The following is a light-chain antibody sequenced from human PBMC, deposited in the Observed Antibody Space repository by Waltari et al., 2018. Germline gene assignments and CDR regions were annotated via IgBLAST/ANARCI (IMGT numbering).Light chain of an antibody. CDR2: TNN. V-gene: IGLV1-47*01. CDR3: AAFDDTLGGHYV. CDR1: YSNIGTNS. Sequence: QSVLTQSPSASATPGQTLSLSCSGSYSNIGTNSVHWSQQAPGTAPKLLIHTNNQRPSGVPDRFSGSKSGTSASLAISGLRSEDEADYYCAAFDDTLGGHYVFGPGTKVTVL. J-gene: IGLJ1*01.